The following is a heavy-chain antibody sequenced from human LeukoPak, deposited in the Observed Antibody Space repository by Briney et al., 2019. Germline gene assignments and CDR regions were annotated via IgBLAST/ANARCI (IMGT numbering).Heavy chain of an antibody. Sequence: PGRSLSLSCAASGFTFDDYAMHWVRQAPGKGWEWGSGISWNSGSIGYADSVKGRFTISRDNAKNSLYLQMNSLRGEDMALYCCAKGRYYYDSSGYDYWGQGTLVTVSS. CDR1: GFTFDDYA. V-gene: IGHV3-9*03. CDR3: AKGRYYYDSSGYDY. J-gene: IGHJ4*02. CDR2: ISWNSGSI. D-gene: IGHD3-22*01.